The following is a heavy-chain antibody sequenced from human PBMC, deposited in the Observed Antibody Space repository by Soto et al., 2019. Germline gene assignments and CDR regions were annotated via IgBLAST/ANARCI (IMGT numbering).Heavy chain of an antibody. D-gene: IGHD3-22*01. CDR2: IYYSGST. CDR1: GGSISSYY. CDR3: ARSPDVYDSSGFPFDY. Sequence: SETLSLTCTVSGGSISSYYWSWIRQPPGKGLEWIGYIYYSGSTNYNPSLKSRVTISVDTSKNQFSLKLSSVTAADTAVYYCARSPDVYDSSGFPFDYWGQGTLVTVSS. J-gene: IGHJ4*02. V-gene: IGHV4-59*01.